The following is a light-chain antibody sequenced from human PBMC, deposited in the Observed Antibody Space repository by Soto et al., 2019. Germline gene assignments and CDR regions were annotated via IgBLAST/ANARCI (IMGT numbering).Light chain of an antibody. CDR2: EVS. CDR1: SSDVGSYNL. Sequence: QSALTQPASVSGSPGQSITISCTGTSSDVGSYNLVSWYQQHPGKAPKLMIYEVSKRPSGVSNRFSGSKSGNTASLTISGLQAEDEADYYSCSYAGSSILYVFGTGTSSPS. CDR3: CSYAGSSILYV. J-gene: IGLJ1*01. V-gene: IGLV2-23*02.